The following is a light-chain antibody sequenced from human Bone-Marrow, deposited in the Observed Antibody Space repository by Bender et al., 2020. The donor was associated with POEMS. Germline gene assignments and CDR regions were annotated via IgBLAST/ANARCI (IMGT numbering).Light chain of an antibody. V-gene: IGLV3-1*01. CDR3: QSWASSWV. J-gene: IGLJ3*02. Sequence: YDLTQPPSLSVSPGQTASITCSGDNLSNKYAFWYQQRPGQSPVLIIYQNTKRPSGIPERFSGSNSGNTATLTISGTQSLDEAVYYCQSWASSWVFGGGTKLTVL. CDR1: NLSNKY. CDR2: QNT.